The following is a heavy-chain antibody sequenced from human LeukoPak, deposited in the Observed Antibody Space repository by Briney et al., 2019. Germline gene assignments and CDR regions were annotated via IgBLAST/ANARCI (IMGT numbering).Heavy chain of an antibody. D-gene: IGHD6-6*01. CDR1: GGSFSAYY. Sequence: SETLSLTCTVSGGSFSAYYWTWFRQPPGKELEWIGYIYYTGSTNCNPPLKSRVTISVDTSNYQFSLKQSSVTAADTAVYYCATIAGSSSYWGQGTLVTVSS. CDR2: IYYTGST. CDR3: ATIAGSSSY. V-gene: IGHV4-59*08. J-gene: IGHJ4*02.